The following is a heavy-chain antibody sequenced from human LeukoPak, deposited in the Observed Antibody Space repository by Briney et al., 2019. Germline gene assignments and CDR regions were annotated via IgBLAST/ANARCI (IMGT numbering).Heavy chain of an antibody. CDR1: GGSISGYY. Sequence: SETLSLTCTVSGGSISGYYWTWIRQPAGKGLEWIGRIYTSGSTNYSPSLESRVTMSVDTSKNQFSLKLSSVTAADTAVYYCAGSPGDVFDIWGQGTMVTVSS. CDR2: IYTSGST. V-gene: IGHV4-4*07. CDR3: AGSPGDVFDI. J-gene: IGHJ3*02.